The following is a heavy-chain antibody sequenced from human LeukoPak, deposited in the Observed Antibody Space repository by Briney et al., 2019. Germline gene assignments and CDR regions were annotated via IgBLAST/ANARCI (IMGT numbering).Heavy chain of an antibody. V-gene: IGHV4-59*08. J-gene: IGHJ4*02. Sequence: TSETLSLTCTVSGGPISSYYWSWIRQPPGKGLEWIGYIYYSGSTNYNPSLKSRVTISVDTSKNQFSLKLSSVTAADTAVYYCARHSEYYDILTGYDYFDYWGQGTLVTVSS. CDR1: GGPISSYY. D-gene: IGHD3-9*01. CDR2: IYYSGST. CDR3: ARHSEYYDILTGYDYFDY.